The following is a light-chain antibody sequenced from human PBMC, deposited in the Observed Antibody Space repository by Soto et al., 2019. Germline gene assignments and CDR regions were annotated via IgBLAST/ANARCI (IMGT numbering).Light chain of an antibody. J-gene: IGKJ1*01. CDR2: AAS. CDR3: QKYDTAPPT. CDR1: QGIIDY. V-gene: IGKV1-27*01. Sequence: DIQMTQSPSSLSASVGDTVTITCRASQGIIDYLAWYQQRPGKVPKLLIYAASTLQTGVPSRFSGSGAGTDFTLTISSLQPEDVATYYCQKYDTAPPTFGQGTRVEL.